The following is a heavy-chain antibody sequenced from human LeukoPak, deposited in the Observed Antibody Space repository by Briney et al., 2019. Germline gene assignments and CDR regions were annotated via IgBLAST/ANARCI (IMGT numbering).Heavy chain of an antibody. CDR1: GFTFSDYY. D-gene: IGHD3-3*01. V-gene: IGHV3-11*04. J-gene: IGHJ6*03. CDR3: ASGWSGYYNYYYYMDV. CDR2: ISSSGSTK. Sequence: GGSLRLSCAASGFTFSDYYMSWIRQAPGKGLEWVSYISSSGSTKYYADSVKGRFTISRDNAKNSLYLQMNSLRAEDTAVYYCASGWSGYYNYYYYMDVWGKGTTVTVSS.